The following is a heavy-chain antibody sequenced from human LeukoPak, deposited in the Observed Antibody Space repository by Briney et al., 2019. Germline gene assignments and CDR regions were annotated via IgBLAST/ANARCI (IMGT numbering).Heavy chain of an antibody. J-gene: IGHJ4*02. CDR3: ARFEKFYDSSIHYLDY. Sequence: PSETLSPTCTVSGGSINNYYWSWIRQPPGKGLEWIGYIYYNGNTNYSPSLKSRVTMSVDTSKNQFSLKVSSVTAADTAVYYCARFEKFYDSSIHYLDYWGQGALVTVSS. D-gene: IGHD3-22*01. CDR1: GGSINNYY. CDR2: IYYNGNT. V-gene: IGHV4-59*12.